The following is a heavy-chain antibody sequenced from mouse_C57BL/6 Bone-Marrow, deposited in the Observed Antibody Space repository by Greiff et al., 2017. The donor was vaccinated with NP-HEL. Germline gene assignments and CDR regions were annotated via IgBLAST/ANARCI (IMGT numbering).Heavy chain of an antibody. V-gene: IGHV1-80*01. CDR1: GYAFSSYW. J-gene: IGHJ1*03. Sequence: ESGAELVKPGASVKISCKASGYAFSSYWMNWVKQRPGKGLEWIGQIYPGDGDTNYNGKFKGKATLTADKSSSTAYMQLSSLTSEDSAVYFCARDYSNLWYFDVWGTGTTVTVSS. D-gene: IGHD2-5*01. CDR2: IYPGDGDT. CDR3: ARDYSNLWYFDV.